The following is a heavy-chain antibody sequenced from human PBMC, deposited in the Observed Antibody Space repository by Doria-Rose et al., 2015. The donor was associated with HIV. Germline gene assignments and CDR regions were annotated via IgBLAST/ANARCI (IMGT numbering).Heavy chain of an antibody. D-gene: IGHD3-16*01. CDR2: IHDIGGT. Sequence: WIWQPPGKGLEWIGYIHDIGGTNYNPSLKSRVTISADTSKNQFSLKLSSLTAADTAVYYCARQTFYYMDVWGKGTTVTVSS. V-gene: IGHV4-59*08. J-gene: IGHJ6*03. CDR3: ARQTFYYMDV.